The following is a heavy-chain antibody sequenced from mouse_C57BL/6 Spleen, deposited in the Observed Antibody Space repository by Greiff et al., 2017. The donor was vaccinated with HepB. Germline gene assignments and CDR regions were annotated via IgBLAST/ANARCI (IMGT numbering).Heavy chain of an antibody. Sequence: QVQLQQPGAELVRPGSSVKLSCKASGYTFTSYWMHWVKQRPIQGLEWIGNIDPSDSETHYNQKFKDKATLTVDKSSSTAYMQLSSLTSEDSAVYYCARGGSSGSWAYWGQGTLVTVSA. D-gene: IGHD3-2*02. CDR2: IDPSDSET. V-gene: IGHV1-52*01. J-gene: IGHJ3*01. CDR1: GYTFTSYW. CDR3: ARGGSSGSWAY.